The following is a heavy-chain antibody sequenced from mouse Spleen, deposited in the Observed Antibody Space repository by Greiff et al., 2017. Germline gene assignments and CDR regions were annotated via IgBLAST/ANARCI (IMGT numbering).Heavy chain of an antibody. V-gene: IGHV1-69*01. CDR1: GYTFTDYW. CDR2: IDTSDSYT. D-gene: IGHD1-1*01. CDR3: ARGDGSWYYFDY. J-gene: IGHJ2*01. Sequence: QVQLQQPGAELVMPGASVKMSCKASGYTFTDYWMHWVKQRPGQGLEWIGAIDTSDSYTSYNQKFKGKATLTVDESSSTAYMQLSSLTSEDSAVYYCARGDGSWYYFDYWGQGTTLTVSS.